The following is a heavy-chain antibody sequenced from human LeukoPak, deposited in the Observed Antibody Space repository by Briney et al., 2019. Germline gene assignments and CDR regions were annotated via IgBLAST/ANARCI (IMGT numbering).Heavy chain of an antibody. J-gene: IGHJ5*02. CDR2: IYSCGST. Sequence: PGGSLRLSCAASGFTVSSNYMSWVRQAPGKGLEWVSVIYSCGSTYYADSVKGRFTISRDNSKNTLYLQMNSLRAEDTAVYYCARGLTMVRGVLRWFDPWGQGTLVTVSS. CDR3: ARGLTMVRGVLRWFDP. CDR1: GFTVSSNY. V-gene: IGHV3-53*01. D-gene: IGHD3-10*01.